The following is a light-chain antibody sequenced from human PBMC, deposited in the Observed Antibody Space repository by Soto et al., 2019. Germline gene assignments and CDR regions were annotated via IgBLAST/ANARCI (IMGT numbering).Light chain of an antibody. Sequence: QSALTQPASVSGSPGQSITISCTGTSSDVGGYNYVSWYQQHPGKAPKLMISEVSNRPSGVSNRFSGSRSGNTASLTISGLQAEDEADYYCTSYTGTSPLDVFGTGTKVTVL. V-gene: IGLV2-14*01. CDR3: TSYTGTSPLDV. J-gene: IGLJ1*01. CDR2: EVS. CDR1: SSDVGGYNY.